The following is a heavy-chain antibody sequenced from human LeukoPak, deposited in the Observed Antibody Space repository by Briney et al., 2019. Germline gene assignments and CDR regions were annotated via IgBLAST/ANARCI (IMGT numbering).Heavy chain of an antibody. CDR2: IYYSGST. CDR3: ARRARIAAAAHFDY. CDR1: GGSISSSSYY. D-gene: IGHD6-13*01. Sequence: PSETLSLTCTVSGGSISSSSYYWGWIRQPPGKGLEWIGSIYYSGSTYYNPSLKSRVTISVDTSKNQFSLKLSSVTAADTAVYYCARRARIAAAAHFDYWGQGTLVTVSS. J-gene: IGHJ4*02. V-gene: IGHV4-39*01.